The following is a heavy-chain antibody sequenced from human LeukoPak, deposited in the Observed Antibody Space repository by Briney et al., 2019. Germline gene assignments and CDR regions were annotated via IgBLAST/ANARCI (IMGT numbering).Heavy chain of an antibody. V-gene: IGHV3-49*04. CDR3: GRSFGFV. CDR1: GFTFSSYA. CDR2: IRSNTYGGTT. Sequence: GGSLRLSCAASGFTFSSYAMSWVRQAPGKGLEWVGFIRSNTYGGTTEYVASVTGRFTISRDDSKRIAYLQMNNLKTEDTAVYYCGRSFGFVWGRGTLVTVSS. D-gene: IGHD3-3*02. J-gene: IGHJ4*02.